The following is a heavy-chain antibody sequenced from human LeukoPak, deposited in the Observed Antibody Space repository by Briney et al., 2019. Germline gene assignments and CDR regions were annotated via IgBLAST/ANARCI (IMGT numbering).Heavy chain of an antibody. V-gene: IGHV3-30*02. CDR3: AQRHGYSAPPLAY. Sequence: PWGSLRLSCAASGFTFSSFGMHWVRHAPGKGLEWVAFIQYDGSKKFYSDSVKGRFTISRDNSKDTLYLQMNSLRAEDTAVYYCAQRHGYSAPPLAYWGQGSLVTVSS. CDR1: GFTFSSFG. CDR2: IQYDGSKK. D-gene: IGHD5-24*01. J-gene: IGHJ4*02.